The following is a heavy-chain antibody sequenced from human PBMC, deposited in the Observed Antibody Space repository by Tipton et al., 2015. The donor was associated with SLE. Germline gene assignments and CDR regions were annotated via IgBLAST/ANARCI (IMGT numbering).Heavy chain of an antibody. D-gene: IGHD3-3*01. CDR1: GGSFSGYY. CDR3: ARVEGGVSNPNWFDP. J-gene: IGHJ5*02. CDR2: ISHSGST. Sequence: TLSLTCAVYGGSFSGYYWSWIRQPPGKGLEWIGEISHSGSTNYNPSLKSRVTISVDTSKNQFSLKLSSVTAADTAVYYCARVEGGVSNPNWFDPWGQGTLVTVSS. V-gene: IGHV4-34*01.